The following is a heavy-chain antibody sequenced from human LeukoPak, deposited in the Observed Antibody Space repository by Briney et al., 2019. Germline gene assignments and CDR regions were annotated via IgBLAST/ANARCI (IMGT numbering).Heavy chain of an antibody. Sequence: GASVKVSCTASGYTFTSYYMHWVRQAPGQGLGWMGIINPSGGSTSYAQRFQGRITMTRDTSTSTVYMELSSLRSEDTAVYYCARDIVVVVGATVHYGMDVWGQGTTVTVSS. J-gene: IGHJ6*02. CDR1: GYTFTSYY. V-gene: IGHV1-46*01. D-gene: IGHD2-15*01. CDR2: INPSGGST. CDR3: ARDIVVVVGATVHYGMDV.